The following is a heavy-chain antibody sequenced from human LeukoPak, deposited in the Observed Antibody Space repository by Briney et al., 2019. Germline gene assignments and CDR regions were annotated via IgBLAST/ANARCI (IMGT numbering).Heavy chain of an antibody. CDR3: ARGVVVVPAAGLDP. V-gene: IGHV7-4-1*02. CDR1: GYTFTSYA. D-gene: IGHD2-2*01. J-gene: IGHJ5*02. CDR2: INTNTGNP. Sequence: GASVKVSCKASGYTFTSYAMNWVRQAPGQGLEWMGWINTNTGNPTYAQGFTGRFVFSLDTSVSTAYLQISSLKAEDTAVYYCARGVVVVPAAGLDPWGQGTLVTVSS.